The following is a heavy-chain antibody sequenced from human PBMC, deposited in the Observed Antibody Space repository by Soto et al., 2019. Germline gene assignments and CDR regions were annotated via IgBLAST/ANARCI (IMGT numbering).Heavy chain of an antibody. Sequence: SETLSLTCTVSGGSISSGGYYWSWIRQHPGKGLEWIGYIYYSGSTYYNPSLKSRVTISVDTSKNQFSLKLSSVTAADTAVYYCARDRGDYSNSRWLDSRGQGTLVTVSS. V-gene: IGHV4-31*03. J-gene: IGHJ5*01. CDR3: ARDRGDYSNSRWLDS. CDR2: IYYSGST. CDR1: GGSISSGGYY. D-gene: IGHD4-4*01.